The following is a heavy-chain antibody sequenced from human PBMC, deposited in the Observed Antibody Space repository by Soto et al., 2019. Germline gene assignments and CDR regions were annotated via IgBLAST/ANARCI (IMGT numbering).Heavy chain of an antibody. CDR2: ISENGDRQ. J-gene: IGHJ4*02. CDR3: ARRLATTVSALGY. D-gene: IGHD4-17*01. CDR1: GLTFTSSS. V-gene: IGHV3-30-3*01. Sequence: QVQLVQSGGGVVQAGNSLRLSCTASGLTFTSSSFHWVRQAPGKGLEWVAVISENGDRQYSTESVRGRFLISRDSSKNTWYLQMNSLRPEDTGVYFCARRLATTVSALGYWGQGALVTVSS.